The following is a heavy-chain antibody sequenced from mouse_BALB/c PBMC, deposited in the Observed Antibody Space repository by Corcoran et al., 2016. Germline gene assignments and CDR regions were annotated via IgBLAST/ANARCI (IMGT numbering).Heavy chain of an antibody. J-gene: IGHJ2*01. D-gene: IGHD1-1*01. CDR2: INPNNGGT. CDR1: GYTFTDYH. Sequence: EVLLQQSGPELVKPGASVKIPCKASGYTFTDYHMDWVKQSHGKSLEWIGDINPNNGGTIYNQKFKGKATLTVDKSSSTAYMELHILTSEDTAVYFCARRDYYGSSPFDYGGQGTTLTVSS. V-gene: IGHV1-18*01. CDR3: ARRDYYGSSPFDY.